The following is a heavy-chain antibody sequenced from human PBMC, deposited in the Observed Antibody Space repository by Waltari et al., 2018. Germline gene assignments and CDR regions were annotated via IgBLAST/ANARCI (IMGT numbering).Heavy chain of an antibody. CDR3: ARGTVTIDY. Sequence: QVQLQQWGAGLLKPSETLSLTCAGYGGSFSGYYWSWIRQPPGKGLEWIGEINHSGSTNYNPSLKSRVTISVDTSKNQFSLKLSSVTAADTAVYYCARGTVTIDYWGQGTLVTVSS. CDR1: GGSFSGYY. V-gene: IGHV4-34*01. D-gene: IGHD1-7*01. CDR2: INHSGST. J-gene: IGHJ4*02.